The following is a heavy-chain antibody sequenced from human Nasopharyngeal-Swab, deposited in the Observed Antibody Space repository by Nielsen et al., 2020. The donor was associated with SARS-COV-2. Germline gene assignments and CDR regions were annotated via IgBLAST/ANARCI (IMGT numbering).Heavy chain of an antibody. CDR1: GFTFSSYG. D-gene: IGHD6-19*01. CDR3: ARGSVAVAGSDWYLDL. Sequence: GGSLRLSCAASGFTFSSYGMHWVRQAPGKGLEWVAVIWYDGSNKYYADSVKGRFTISRDNSKNTLYLQMSSLRAEDTAVYYCARGSVAVAGSDWYLDLGGRGTLVTVAS. CDR2: IWYDGSNK. V-gene: IGHV3-33*01. J-gene: IGHJ2*01.